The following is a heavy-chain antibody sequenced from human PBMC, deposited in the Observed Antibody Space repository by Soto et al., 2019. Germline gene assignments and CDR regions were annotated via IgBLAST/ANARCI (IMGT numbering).Heavy chain of an antibody. J-gene: IGHJ3*02. D-gene: IGHD3-10*01. CDR1: GFTFSSYS. CDR3: ARDSLARSVYYYGSGSYAFDI. Sequence: GGSLRLSCAASGFTFSSYSMNWVRQAPGKGLEWVSYISSSSSTIYYADSVKDRFTISRDNAKNSLYLQMNSLRDEDTAVYYCARDSLARSVYYYGSGSYAFDIWGQGTMVTVSS. CDR2: ISSSSSTI. V-gene: IGHV3-48*02.